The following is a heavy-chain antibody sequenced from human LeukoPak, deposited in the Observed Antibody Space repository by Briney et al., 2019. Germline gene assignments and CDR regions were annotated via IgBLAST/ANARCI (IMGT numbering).Heavy chain of an antibody. Sequence: GGSLRLSCAASGFTFSSYRMSWVRQAPGKGLEWVANIKQDGSEKYYVDSVKGRFTISRDNAKNSLYLQMNSLRAEDTAVYYCARFRYLYYFDYWGQGTLVTVSS. CDR1: GFTFSSYR. D-gene: IGHD1-14*01. V-gene: IGHV3-7*01. CDR3: ARFRYLYYFDY. J-gene: IGHJ4*02. CDR2: IKQDGSEK.